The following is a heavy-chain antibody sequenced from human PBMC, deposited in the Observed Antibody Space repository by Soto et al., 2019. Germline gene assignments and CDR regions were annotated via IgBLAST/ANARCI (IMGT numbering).Heavy chain of an antibody. Sequence: GGSLGVAGKATGYVYTNFWMHWVRHVPGKGLVWVARIDTSGHSTNYAESVKGRFTISRDNAKNTVSLQMNSPRVEDTGVYYCAKDSWYFDLWSQGSQVTVSS. J-gene: IGHJ4*02. CDR3: AKDSWYFDL. CDR1: GYVYTNFW. D-gene: IGHD6-13*01. CDR2: IDTSGHST. V-gene: IGHV3-74*01.